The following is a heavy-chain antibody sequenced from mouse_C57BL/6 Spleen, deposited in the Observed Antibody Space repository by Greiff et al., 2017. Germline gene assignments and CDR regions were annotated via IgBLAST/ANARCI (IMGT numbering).Heavy chain of an antibody. V-gene: IGHV1-53*01. J-gene: IGHJ4*01. CDR2: INPSNGGT. Sequence: QVQLKQPGTELVKPGASVKLSCKASGYTFTSYWMHWVKQRPGQGLEWIGNINPSNGGTNYNEKFKSKATLTVDKSSSTAYMQLSSLTSEDSAVYYCARGTTVVAGDYAMDYWGQGTSVTVSS. D-gene: IGHD1-1*01. CDR1: GYTFTSYW. CDR3: ARGTTVVAGDYAMDY.